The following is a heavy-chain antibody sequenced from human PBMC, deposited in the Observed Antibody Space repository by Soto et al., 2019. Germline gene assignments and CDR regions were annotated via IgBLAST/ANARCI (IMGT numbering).Heavy chain of an antibody. V-gene: IGHV4-4*02. J-gene: IGHJ4*02. CDR1: GGSFTSNNW. D-gene: IGHD1-7*01. CDR2: IYRTGST. CDR3: ASRDPGTSVDY. Sequence: QVQLQESGPGLVKPSGTLSLTCAVSGGSFTSNNWWTWVRQPPGQGLEWIGEIYRTGSTNYNPSLKSRVTISLDKSVNKVSLKVTSLTAADTAVYYCASRDPGTSVDYWGQGTLVTVSS.